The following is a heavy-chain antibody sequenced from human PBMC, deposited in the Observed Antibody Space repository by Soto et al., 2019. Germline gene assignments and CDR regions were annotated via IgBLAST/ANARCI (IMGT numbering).Heavy chain of an antibody. J-gene: IGHJ4*02. Sequence: GGSLRLSCAASGFTFSSYGMHWVRQAPGKGLEWVAVIWYDGSNKYYADSVKGRFTISRDNSKNTLYLQMNSLRAEDTAVYYCARDGWELLFYRRSPSYYFDYWGQGTLVTVSS. D-gene: IGHD1-26*01. CDR1: GFTFSSYG. CDR3: ARDGWELLFYRRSPSYYFDY. V-gene: IGHV3-33*01. CDR2: IWYDGSNK.